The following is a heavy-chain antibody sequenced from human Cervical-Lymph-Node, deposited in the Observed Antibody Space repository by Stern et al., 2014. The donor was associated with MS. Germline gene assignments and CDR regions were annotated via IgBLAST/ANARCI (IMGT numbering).Heavy chain of an antibody. V-gene: IGHV3-7*01. D-gene: IGHD2/OR15-2a*01. CDR2: IRQDGYDK. J-gene: IGHJ4*02. CDR1: GFSFGTSW. CDR3: ARDRRAFLDY. Sequence: EVQLVESGGGLVQPGGSLRLSCGASGFSFGTSWMSWVRQPPGRGLEWVANIRQDGYDKFYVDSVKGRFTISRDNARNSLYLQMNSLTVADTAVYYCARDRRAFLDYWGQGTHVAVSS.